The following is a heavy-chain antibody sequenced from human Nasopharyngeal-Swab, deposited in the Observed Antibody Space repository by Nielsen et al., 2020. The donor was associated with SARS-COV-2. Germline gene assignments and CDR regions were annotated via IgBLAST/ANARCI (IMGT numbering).Heavy chain of an antibody. J-gene: IGHJ3*02. CDR3: GASSRAFDI. Sequence: LKISCAASGFTFSSYAMSWVRQAPGKGLEGVGVISYDGSNKYYADSVKGRFTITRDNSKNTLYLHMNSLRAEDMAVYYCGASSRAFDIWGQGTMVTVSS. CDR1: GFTFSSYA. D-gene: IGHD6-13*01. V-gene: IGHV3-30-3*01. CDR2: ISYDGSNK.